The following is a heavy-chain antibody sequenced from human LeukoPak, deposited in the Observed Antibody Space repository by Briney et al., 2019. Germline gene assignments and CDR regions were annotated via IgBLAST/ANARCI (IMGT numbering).Heavy chain of an antibody. CDR3: ARDRSMITFGGVIVHYGMDV. D-gene: IGHD3-16*02. Sequence: GGSLVLSCAASGFTFSSYDMHWVRQATGKGLEWVSAIGTAGDTYYPGSVKGRFTISRENANNSLYLQMNSLRAGDTAVYYCARDRSMITFGGVIVHYGMDVWGQGTTVTVSS. CDR2: IGTAGDT. J-gene: IGHJ6*02. CDR1: GFTFSSYD. V-gene: IGHV3-13*01.